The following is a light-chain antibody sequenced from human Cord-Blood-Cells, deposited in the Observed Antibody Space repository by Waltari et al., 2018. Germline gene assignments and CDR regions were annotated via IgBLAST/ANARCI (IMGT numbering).Light chain of an antibody. Sequence: EIVLTQSPGTLSLSPGERATLSCRASQSVSSSYLAWYQPKPDQAPRLLIYGASSRATGIPDRFSGSGSGTDFTLTISRLEPEDFAVYYCQQYGSSPWTFGQGTKVEIK. J-gene: IGKJ1*01. CDR3: QQYGSSPWT. CDR1: QSVSSSY. CDR2: GAS. V-gene: IGKV3-20*01.